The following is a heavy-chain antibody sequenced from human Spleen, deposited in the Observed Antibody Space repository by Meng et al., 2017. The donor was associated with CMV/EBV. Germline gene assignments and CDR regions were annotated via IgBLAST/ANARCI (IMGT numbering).Heavy chain of an antibody. CDR3: ARGGATAARPADY. CDR1: GFTFSSNW. Sequence: GGSLRLSCAVSGFTFSSNWMTLVRQAPGKGLEWVANINQDGSETYYVDSVKGRFTVSRDNAKNSLYLQMNSLRAEDTAVYYCARGGATAARPADYWGQGTLVTVSS. CDR2: INQDGSET. D-gene: IGHD6-6*01. J-gene: IGHJ4*02. V-gene: IGHV3-7*01.